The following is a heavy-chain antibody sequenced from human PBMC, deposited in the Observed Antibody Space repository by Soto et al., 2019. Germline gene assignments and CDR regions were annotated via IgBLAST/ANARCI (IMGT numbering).Heavy chain of an antibody. CDR2: ISASSTYI. Sequence: GGSLRLSCAASGFIFSSYTMNWVRQAPGKGLEWVSSISASSTYIYYADSLKGRFTISRDNAYNSLYLQMNSLRAEDTAVYYCARAKAPLYSSSWYWFDPWGQGTLVTVSS. D-gene: IGHD6-13*01. J-gene: IGHJ5*02. V-gene: IGHV3-21*04. CDR3: ARAKAPLYSSSWYWFDP. CDR1: GFIFSSYT.